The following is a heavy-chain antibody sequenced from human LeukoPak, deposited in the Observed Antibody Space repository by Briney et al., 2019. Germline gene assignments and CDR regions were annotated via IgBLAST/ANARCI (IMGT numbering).Heavy chain of an antibody. J-gene: IGHJ4*02. CDR3: ASSPVITRD. Sequence: RGSLRLSCAASGFTFSEYWMHWVRQAPGKGLEWVSRINSDGSRITYADSAKGRFTISRDNAKNTLYLQMNSLRVEDTAVYYCASSPVITRDWGQGTLVTVSS. D-gene: IGHD3-22*01. CDR1: GFTFSEYW. CDR2: INSDGSRI. V-gene: IGHV3-74*01.